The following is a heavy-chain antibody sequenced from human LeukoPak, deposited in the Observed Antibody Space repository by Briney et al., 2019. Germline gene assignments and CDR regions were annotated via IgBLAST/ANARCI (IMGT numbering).Heavy chain of an antibody. D-gene: IGHD6-25*01. CDR1: GYTFNTYG. Sequence: ASVKVSCKVSGYTFNTYGISWVRQAPGQGLEWMGWISTYNGDTNYVQNLQGRVTMTTDTSTSTAYMELMSLRSDDTAVYYCLRDAQRPRLTPDYWGQGTLVTVSS. CDR2: ISTYNGDT. CDR3: LRDAQRPRLTPDY. V-gene: IGHV1-18*01. J-gene: IGHJ4*02.